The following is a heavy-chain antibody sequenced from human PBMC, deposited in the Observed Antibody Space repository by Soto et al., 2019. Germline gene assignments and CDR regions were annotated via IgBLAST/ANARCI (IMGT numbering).Heavy chain of an antibody. Sequence: PGGSLRLSCAASGFIVSNYYMSWVRQAPGKGPEWVAVIFSGGDTYYADFVRGRFAISRDTSKDTVFLQMNRLRGDDTAVYYCARGGDFSDRSGNYYPFYFDYWGQGVPVTVSS. CDR3: ARGGDFSDRSGNYYPFYFDY. D-gene: IGHD3-22*01. CDR2: IFSGGDT. V-gene: IGHV3-53*01. CDR1: GFIVSNYY. J-gene: IGHJ4*02.